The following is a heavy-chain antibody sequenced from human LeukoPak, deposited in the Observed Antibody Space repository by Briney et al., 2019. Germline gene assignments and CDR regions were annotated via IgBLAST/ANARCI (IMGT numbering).Heavy chain of an antibody. CDR3: ARGSRWTAFDI. CDR2: INHSGST. D-gene: IGHD6-13*01. V-gene: IGHV4-34*01. CDR1: GGSFRGYY. Sequence: SETLSLTCAVYGGSFRGYYWRWIRQPPRKGLEWIGEINHSGSTNYNPSLKSRVTISVDTSKNQFSLKLSSVTAADTAVYYCARGSRWTAFDIWGQGTMVTVSS. J-gene: IGHJ3*02.